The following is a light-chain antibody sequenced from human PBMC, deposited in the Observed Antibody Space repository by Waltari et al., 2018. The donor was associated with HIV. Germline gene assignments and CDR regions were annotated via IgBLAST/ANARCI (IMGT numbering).Light chain of an antibody. J-gene: IGLJ2*01. CDR3: GTWDSSLSAGVV. CDR1: SSNIGNFY. CDR2: ENN. Sequence: QSVLTQPPSVSAAPGQKVTISCSGSSSNIGNFYLSWYQQLPGTAPNLPIYENNKRPSGMPNRSSGSKSGTSATLGITGLQTGDEANYYCGTWDSSLSAGVVFGGGTKLTVL. V-gene: IGLV1-51*02.